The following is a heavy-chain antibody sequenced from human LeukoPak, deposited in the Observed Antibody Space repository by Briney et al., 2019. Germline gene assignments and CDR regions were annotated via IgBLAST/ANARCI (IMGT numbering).Heavy chain of an antibody. CDR3: ARVRSHYGMDV. CDR2: ISSGSGTI. Sequence: PGGSLRLSRAASGFIFSSYAMTWVRQAPGKGLEWVSYISSGSGTISYADSVKGRFTISRDNAKNSLYLQMNSLRAEDTAVYYCARVRSHYGMDVWGQGTTVTVSS. CDR1: GFIFSSYA. V-gene: IGHV3-48*04. D-gene: IGHD3-10*01. J-gene: IGHJ6*02.